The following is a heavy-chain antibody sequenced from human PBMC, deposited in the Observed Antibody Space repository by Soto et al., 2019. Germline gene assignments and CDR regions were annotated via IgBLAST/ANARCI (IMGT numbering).Heavy chain of an antibody. CDR1: GYTFTGYY. D-gene: IGHD6-19*01. CDR3: ARDRAVAGTSVFDC. J-gene: IGHJ5*01. V-gene: IGHV1-2*02. CDR2: INPNSGET. Sequence: QVRLVQSGAEVKKPGASVKVSCKASGYTFTGYYMHWVRQAPGQGLEWMGWINPNSGETNNAKKCQGRDTMPRDTSTRTAYMERSRLTSDDTAVYYCARDRAVAGTSVFDCWGQGNQVPVSS.